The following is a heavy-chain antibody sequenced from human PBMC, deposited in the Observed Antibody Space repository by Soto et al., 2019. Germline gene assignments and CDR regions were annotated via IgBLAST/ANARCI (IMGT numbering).Heavy chain of an antibody. J-gene: IGHJ4*02. Sequence: ASVEVSCKXSGYTFTGYYMHWVRQAPGQGLEWMGWINPNSGGTNYAQKFQGRVTMTRDTSISTAYMELSRLRSDDTAVYYCARDLVVVPAANYIPFDYWGQGTLVTVSS. V-gene: IGHV1-2*02. CDR2: INPNSGGT. CDR3: ARDLVVVPAANYIPFDY. CDR1: GYTFTGYY. D-gene: IGHD2-2*01.